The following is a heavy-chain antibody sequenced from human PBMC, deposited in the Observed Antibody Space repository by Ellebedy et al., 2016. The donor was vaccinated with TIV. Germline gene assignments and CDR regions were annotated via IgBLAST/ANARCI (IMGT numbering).Heavy chain of an antibody. V-gene: IGHV1-69*13. CDR1: AGTFSSYA. CDR3: ARDGGHSGYDLYYYYGMDV. CDR2: IIPIFGTA. J-gene: IGHJ6*02. Sequence: SVKVSXXASAGTFSSYAISWVRQPAGQGLEWLGGIIPIFGTANYAQKFQGRVTITADESTSTAYMELSSLRSEDTAVYYCARDGGHSGYDLYYYYGMDVWGQGTTVTVSS. D-gene: IGHD5-12*01.